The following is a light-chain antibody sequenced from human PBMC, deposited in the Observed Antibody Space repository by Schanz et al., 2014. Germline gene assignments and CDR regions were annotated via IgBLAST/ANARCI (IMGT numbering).Light chain of an antibody. J-gene: IGKJ1*01. CDR1: QSISSY. CDR2: KAS. V-gene: IGKV1-5*03. Sequence: DIQMTQSPSTLSASVGDRVTITCRASQSISSYLAWYQQKPGKAPKLLIYKASSLESGVPSRFSGSGSGTEFTLTISSLQPDDFATYYCQQYNSYWGFGQGTKVEIK. CDR3: QQYNSYWG.